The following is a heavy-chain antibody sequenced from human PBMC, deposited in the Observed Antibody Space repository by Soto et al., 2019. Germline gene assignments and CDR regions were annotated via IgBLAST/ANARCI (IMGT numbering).Heavy chain of an antibody. CDR3: VKDRKKYYYDSSGLGDAFDI. J-gene: IGHJ3*02. CDR1: GFTCSSYA. Sequence: GGSLRLSCAASGFTCSSYAMHWVRQAPGKGLEYVSAISSNGGSTYYADSVKGRFTISRDNSKNTLYLQMSSLRAEDTAVYYCVKDRKKYYYDSSGLGDAFDIWGQGTMVTVSS. D-gene: IGHD3-22*01. V-gene: IGHV3-64D*06. CDR2: ISSNGGST.